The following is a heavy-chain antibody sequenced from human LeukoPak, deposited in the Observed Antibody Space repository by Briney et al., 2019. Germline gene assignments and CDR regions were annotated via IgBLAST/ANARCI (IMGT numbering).Heavy chain of an antibody. Sequence: SETLSLTCTVSGGSISSYYWSWIRQPPGKGLEWIGYIYYSGSTNYNPSLKSRVTISVDTSKNQFSLKLSSVTAADTAVYYCAREDQYSGYGRWGQGTLVTVSS. CDR2: IYYSGST. J-gene: IGHJ4*02. V-gene: IGHV4-59*01. CDR3: AREDQYSGYGR. CDR1: GGSISSYY. D-gene: IGHD5-12*01.